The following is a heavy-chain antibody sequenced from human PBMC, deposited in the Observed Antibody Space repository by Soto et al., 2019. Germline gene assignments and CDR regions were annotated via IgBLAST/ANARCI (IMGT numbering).Heavy chain of an antibody. V-gene: IGHV1-8*01. D-gene: IGHD2-15*01. J-gene: IGHJ4*02. CDR1: GYTFTSYD. CDR3: ASGRYCSGGSCYPAPFDY. Sequence: QVQLVQSGAEVKKPGASVKVSCKASGYTFTSYDINWVRQATGQGLEWMGWMNPNSGNTGYAQKFQGRVTMTRNTSISTAYMELSSLRSEDTAVYYCASGRYCSGGSCYPAPFDYWGQGTLVTVSS. CDR2: MNPNSGNT.